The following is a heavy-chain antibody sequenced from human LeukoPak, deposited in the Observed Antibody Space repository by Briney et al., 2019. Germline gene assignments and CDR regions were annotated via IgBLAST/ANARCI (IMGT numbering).Heavy chain of an antibody. J-gene: IGHJ4*02. CDR2: ISGSGGST. D-gene: IGHD2-2*01. CDR1: GFTFSSYA. Sequence: GGSLRLSCAASGFTFSSYAMSWVRQAPGKGLEWVSAISGSGGSTYYADPVKGRFTISRDNSKNTLYLQMNSLRAEDTAVYYCAKDGSRLESSDYWGQGTLVTVSS. CDR3: AKDGSRLESSDY. V-gene: IGHV3-23*01.